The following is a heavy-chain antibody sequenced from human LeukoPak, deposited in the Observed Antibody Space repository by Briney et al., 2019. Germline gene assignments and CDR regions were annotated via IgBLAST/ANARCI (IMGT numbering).Heavy chain of an antibody. CDR3: AREGREKQQLVNFDY. J-gene: IGHJ4*02. V-gene: IGHV3-48*04. D-gene: IGHD6-13*01. CDR1: GFTFSSYS. Sequence: GGSLRLSCAASGFTFSSYSMNWVRQAPGKGLEWVSYITSSSSTLYYADSVKGRFTISRDNAKNSLYLQMNSLRAEDTAVYYCAREGREKQQLVNFDYWGQGTLVTVSS. CDR2: ITSSSSTL.